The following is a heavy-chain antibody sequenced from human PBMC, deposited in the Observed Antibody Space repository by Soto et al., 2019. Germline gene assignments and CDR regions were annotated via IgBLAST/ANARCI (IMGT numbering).Heavy chain of an antibody. CDR1: GGSISSGGYY. J-gene: IGHJ4*02. CDR3: AGTWTPAEWYYFDY. D-gene: IGHD2-8*01. Sequence: SETLSLTCTVSGGSISSGGYYWSWIRQHPGKGLEWIGYIYYSGSTYYNPSLKSRVTISVDTSKNQFSLKLSSVTAADTAVYYCAGTWTPAEWYYFDYWGQGTLVTVSS. V-gene: IGHV4-31*03. CDR2: IYYSGST.